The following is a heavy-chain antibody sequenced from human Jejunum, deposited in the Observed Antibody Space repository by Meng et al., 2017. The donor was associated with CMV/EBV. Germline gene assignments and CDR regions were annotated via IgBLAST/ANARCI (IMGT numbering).Heavy chain of an antibody. CDR1: GGTYKTYT. J-gene: IGHJ4*02. V-gene: IGHV1-69*08. CDR3: VRDSYDGDSLCY. CDR2: IIPILAKA. Sequence: ASGGTYKTYTVGWVRQGPGQGVEWLGRIIPILAKANYAQNFQGRLTVTADKSPDTAYMELSGLRSEDTALYYCVRDSYDGDSLCYWGQGSQVTVSS. D-gene: IGHD3-16*01.